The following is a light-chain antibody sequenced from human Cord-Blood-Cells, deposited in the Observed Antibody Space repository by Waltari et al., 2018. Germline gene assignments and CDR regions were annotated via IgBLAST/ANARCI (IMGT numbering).Light chain of an antibody. J-gene: IGLJ2*01. CDR3: SSYTSSSTVV. CDR1: SSDVGGYNY. CDR2: DVS. Sequence: QSALTQPASVSGSPGQSITIPCTGTSSDVGGYNYLSWYQQHPGKAPKLMIYDVSNRPSWVSNRFSGSKSGNTASLTISGLQAEDEADYYCSSYTSSSTVVFGGGTKLTVL. V-gene: IGLV2-14*01.